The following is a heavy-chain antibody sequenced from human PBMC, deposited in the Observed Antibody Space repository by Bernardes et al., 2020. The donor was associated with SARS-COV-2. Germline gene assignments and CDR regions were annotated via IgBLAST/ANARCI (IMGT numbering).Heavy chain of an antibody. Sequence: GGSLRLSCAVSGFIFSNYEMNWVRQVPGKGLEWVAYISYSGGRAYYGDSVEGRFTISRDNANNSLYLQMNSLRAEDTAIYYCARDERQNWDRPNWFDLWDQGTLVTVSS. CDR3: ARDERQNWDRPNWFDL. CDR1: GFIFSNYE. CDR2: ISYSGGRA. D-gene: IGHD7-27*01. J-gene: IGHJ5*02. V-gene: IGHV3-48*03.